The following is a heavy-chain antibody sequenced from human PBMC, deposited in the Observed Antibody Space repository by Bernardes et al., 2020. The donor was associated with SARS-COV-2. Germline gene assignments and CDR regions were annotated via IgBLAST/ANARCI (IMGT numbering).Heavy chain of an antibody. V-gene: IGHV3-20*01. D-gene: IGHD4-4*01. Sequence: GGSLRLSCSASGFTFSSYSMHWVRQAPGKGLEWVSGINWNGGSTGYADSVKGRFTISRDNAKNSLYLQMNSLRAEDTALYHCARAPDMTTVTYFDYWGQGTLVTVSS. J-gene: IGHJ4*02. CDR3: ARAPDMTTVTYFDY. CDR2: INWNGGST. CDR1: GFTFSSYS.